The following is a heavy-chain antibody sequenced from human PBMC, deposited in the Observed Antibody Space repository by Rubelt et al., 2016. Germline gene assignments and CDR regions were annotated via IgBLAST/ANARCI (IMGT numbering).Heavy chain of an antibody. Sequence: QLQMQESGPGLVKPSETLSLTCTVSGDSFGSNYDFWAWIRQPPGKELEWLASIQYTGSAYYNPSLKSRVTISVDRSKNQFALKRTSVTAADTAVYYCVTYSHNVGGSWFDPWGRGTLVTVSS. CDR1: GDSFGSNYDF. CDR3: VTYSHNVGGSWFDP. D-gene: IGHD3-16*01. V-gene: IGHV4-39*01. CDR2: IQYTGSA. J-gene: IGHJ5*02.